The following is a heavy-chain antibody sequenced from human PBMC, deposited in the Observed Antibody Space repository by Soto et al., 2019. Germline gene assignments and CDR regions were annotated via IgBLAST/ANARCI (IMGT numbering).Heavy chain of an antibody. D-gene: IGHD3-10*01. CDR3: ASSGRFGDYYYYYYMDV. J-gene: IGHJ6*03. CDR1: GGSVSSSSYY. CDR2: VYYSGST. V-gene: IGHV4-61*01. Sequence: SETLSLTCTVSGGSVSSSSYYWGWVRQPPGKGLEWIGYVYYSGSTNYNPSLESRVTISVDTSKNQFSLKLRSVTAADTAVYYCASSGRFGDYYYYYYMDVWGKGTTVTVSS.